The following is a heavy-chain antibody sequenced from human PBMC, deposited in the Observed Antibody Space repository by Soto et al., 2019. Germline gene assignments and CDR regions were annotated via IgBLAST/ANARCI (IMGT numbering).Heavy chain of an antibody. CDR3: ARDPSRRGYEEIFDY. CDR2: IKPDGSEN. CDR1: GFTFSSNW. Sequence: GGSLRLSCAASGFTFSSNWMSWVRQAPGKGLEWVANIKPDGSENYYVDSVRGRFTISRDNAKNSLYLQMNSLRAEDTAVYYCARDPSRRGYEEIFDYWGQGTLVTVSS. D-gene: IGHD5-12*01. V-gene: IGHV3-7*05. J-gene: IGHJ4*02.